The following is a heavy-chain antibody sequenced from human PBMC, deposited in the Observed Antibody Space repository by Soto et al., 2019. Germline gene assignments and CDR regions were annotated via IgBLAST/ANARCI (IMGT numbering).Heavy chain of an antibody. V-gene: IGHV3-23*01. J-gene: IGHJ4*02. D-gene: IGHD6-13*01. CDR1: GLTFSGSA. CDR3: AKIRSIAAAFSDY. Sequence: PVGSLRLSCAASGLTFSGSAMSWVRQAPGKGLEWVSSISVTGASTYYADSVQGRSTVSRDNSKDTFFLEMNSLRAEDTAVYFCAKIRSIAAAFSDYWGQGTLVTVSS. CDR2: ISVTGAST.